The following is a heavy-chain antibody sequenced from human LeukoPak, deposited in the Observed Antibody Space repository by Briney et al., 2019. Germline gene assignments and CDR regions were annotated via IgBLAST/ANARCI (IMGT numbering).Heavy chain of an antibody. Sequence: PSETLSLTCTVSGYSISSGYYWGWIRQPAGKGLEWIGRIYTSGSTNYNPSLRSRVTISVDTSKNQFSLKLSSVTAADTAVYYCARDHGYGSGSYYPVNRWFDPWGQGTLVTVSS. D-gene: IGHD3-10*01. CDR1: GYSISSGYY. V-gene: IGHV4-61*02. J-gene: IGHJ5*02. CDR3: ARDHGYGSGSYYPVNRWFDP. CDR2: IYTSGST.